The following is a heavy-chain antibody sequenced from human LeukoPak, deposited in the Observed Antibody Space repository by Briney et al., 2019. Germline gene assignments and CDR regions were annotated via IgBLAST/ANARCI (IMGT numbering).Heavy chain of an antibody. J-gene: IGHJ4*02. CDR2: ISSSSSYI. CDR3: ARDHGMFVDTAMVCDY. Sequence: PGGSLRLSCAASGFTFSTYAMHWVRQAPGKGLEWVSSISSSSSYIYYADSVKGRFTISRDNAKNSLYLQMNSLRAEDTAVYYCARDHGMFVDTAMVCDYWGQGTLVTVSS. V-gene: IGHV3-21*01. D-gene: IGHD5-18*01. CDR1: GFTFSTYA.